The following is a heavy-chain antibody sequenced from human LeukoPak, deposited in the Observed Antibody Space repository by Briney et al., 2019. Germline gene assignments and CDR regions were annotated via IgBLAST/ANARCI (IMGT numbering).Heavy chain of an antibody. J-gene: IGHJ3*02. Sequence: PETLSLTCSVPVGSLSSYYWCCIRQPAGKGLEWIGRIYTSWSTNYNPSLKSRVTMSVDTSKDQISLNLSSVTAADTAVYYCARDSFGFRAFDIWGQGTMITVSS. CDR3: ARDSFGFRAFDI. V-gene: IGHV4-4*07. D-gene: IGHD3-3*01. CDR1: VGSLSSYY. CDR2: IYTSWST.